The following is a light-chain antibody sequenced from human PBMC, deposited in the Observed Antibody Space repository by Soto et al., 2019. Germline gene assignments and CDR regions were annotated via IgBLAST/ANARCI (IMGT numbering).Light chain of an antibody. CDR1: SSDVGGYNY. Sequence: SVLTKPPSASGSPGQSVTISCTGTSSDVGGYNYVSWYQQHPGKAPKLMIYEVSKRPSGVPDRFSGSKSGNTASLTVSGLQAEDEADYYCSSYAGSNNVVFG. CDR3: SSYAGSNNVV. V-gene: IGLV2-8*01. CDR2: EVS. J-gene: IGLJ2*01.